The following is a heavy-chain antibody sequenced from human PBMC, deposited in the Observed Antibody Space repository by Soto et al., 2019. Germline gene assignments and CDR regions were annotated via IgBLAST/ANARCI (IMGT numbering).Heavy chain of an antibody. CDR3: ARDEKGDIDY. Sequence: QVQLVESGGGVVQPGRSLRLSCAASGFTFSSYGMHWVRQAPGKGLEWVAVIWYDGSNKYYADSVKGRFTISRDNSKNTLYLQMTSLRAEDTAVYYCARDEKGDIDYWGQGALVTVSS. CDR2: IWYDGSNK. V-gene: IGHV3-33*01. D-gene: IGHD3-16*01. J-gene: IGHJ4*02. CDR1: GFTFSSYG.